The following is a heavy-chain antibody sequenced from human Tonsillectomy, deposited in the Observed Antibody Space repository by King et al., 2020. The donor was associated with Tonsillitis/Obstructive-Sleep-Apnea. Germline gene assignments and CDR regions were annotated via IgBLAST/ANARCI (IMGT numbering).Heavy chain of an antibody. CDR1: GFTFGDYA. Sequence: VQLVESGGGLVQPGRSLRLSCTASGFTFGDYAMNWVRQAPGKGLEWVGFIRSKAYGGTTEYAASVKGRFTISRDDSKSIAYLQMNSLKTEDTAVYYCTRGGSGITAVFGFDVWGQGATGTLSS. CDR2: IRSKAYGGTT. V-gene: IGHV3-49*04. J-gene: IGHJ6*02. D-gene: IGHD6-13*01. CDR3: TRGGSGITAVFGFDV.